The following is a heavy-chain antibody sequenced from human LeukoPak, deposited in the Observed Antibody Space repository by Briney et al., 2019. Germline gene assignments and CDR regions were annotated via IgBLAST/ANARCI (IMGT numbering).Heavy chain of an antibody. D-gene: IGHD3-10*01. CDR1: GFTFSRYD. V-gene: IGHV3-23*01. Sequence: GGSLRLSCAMSGFTFSRYDMSWVRQAPGKGLEWVSAITGSGTNTYYADSVRGRFTISRDNSKNTLYLQMNSLRAEDTAVYSCATTSWTYYSDLKPEDWFDPWGQGTLVTVSS. J-gene: IGHJ5*02. CDR3: ATTSWTYYSDLKPEDWFDP. CDR2: ITGSGTNT.